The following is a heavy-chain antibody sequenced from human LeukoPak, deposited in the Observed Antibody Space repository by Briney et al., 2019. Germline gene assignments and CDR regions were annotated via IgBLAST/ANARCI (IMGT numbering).Heavy chain of an antibody. J-gene: IGHJ3*02. CDR1: GGTFSSYA. CDR2: IIPILGIG. D-gene: IGHD6-19*01. V-gene: IGHV1-69*04. CDR3: ARESRSGWTRIGSFDI. Sequence: SVKFSCKASGGTFSSYAISWVRQAPGQGLEWMGRIIPILGIGNYAQKFQGRVTITADKSTSTAYMERSSLRSEDTAVYYCARESRSGWTRIGSFDIWGQGTMVTVSS.